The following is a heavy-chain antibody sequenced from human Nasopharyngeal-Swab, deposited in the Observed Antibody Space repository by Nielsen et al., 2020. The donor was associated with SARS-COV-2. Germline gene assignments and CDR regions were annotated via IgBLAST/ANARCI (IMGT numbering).Heavy chain of an antibody. Sequence: GESLKISCAASGFIFTSYNMNWARQAPAKGLEWVSSISFSSSYIYYADSVKGRFTLSRDNAKKSLYLQMNSLRAEDTAVYYCARDDYVWGSYRYTTYFDYWGQGTLVTVSS. J-gene: IGHJ4*02. CDR2: ISFSSSYI. CDR3: ARDDYVWGSYRYTTYFDY. CDR1: GFIFTSYN. D-gene: IGHD3-16*02. V-gene: IGHV3-21*01.